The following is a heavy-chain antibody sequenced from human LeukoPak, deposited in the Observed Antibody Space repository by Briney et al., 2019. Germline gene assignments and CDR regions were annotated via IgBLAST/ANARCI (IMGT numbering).Heavy chain of an antibody. Sequence: GASVKVSGKASGGTFSSYAISWVRQAPGQGLEWMGGIIPIFGTANYAQKFQGRVTITADESTSTAYMELSSLRSEDTAVYYCAREGQMATMGDAFDIWGQGTMVTVSS. D-gene: IGHD5-24*01. J-gene: IGHJ3*02. V-gene: IGHV1-69*13. CDR2: IIPIFGTA. CDR1: GGTFSSYA. CDR3: AREGQMATMGDAFDI.